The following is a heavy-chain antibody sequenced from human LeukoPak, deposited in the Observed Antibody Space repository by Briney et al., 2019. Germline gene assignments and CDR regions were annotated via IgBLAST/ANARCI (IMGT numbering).Heavy chain of an antibody. CDR3: ASFVCHLNSSPPFDY. CDR2: ISSSSSYI. D-gene: IGHD3-16*01. Sequence: GGSLRLSCAASGFTFSSYSMNWVRQAPGKGLEWVSSISSSSSYIYYADSVKGRFTISRDNAKNSLYLQMNSLRAEDTAVYYCASFVCHLNSSPPFDYWGQGTLVTVPP. V-gene: IGHV3-21*01. J-gene: IGHJ4*02. CDR1: GFTFSSYS.